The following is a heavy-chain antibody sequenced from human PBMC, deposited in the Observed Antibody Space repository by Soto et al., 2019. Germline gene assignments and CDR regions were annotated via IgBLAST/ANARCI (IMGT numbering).Heavy chain of an antibody. V-gene: IGHV1-69*02. Sequence: QVQLVQSGAEVKKPGSSVKVSCKASGGTFSSYTISWVRQAPGQGLEWMGRIIPILGIANYAQKFQGRVTITADKSTSTAYMELSSLRSEDTAVYYCARGGGGYCSGGSCYPNVDYWGQGTLVTVSS. CDR2: IIPILGIA. CDR1: GGTFSSYT. D-gene: IGHD2-15*01. J-gene: IGHJ4*02. CDR3: ARGGGGYCSGGSCYPNVDY.